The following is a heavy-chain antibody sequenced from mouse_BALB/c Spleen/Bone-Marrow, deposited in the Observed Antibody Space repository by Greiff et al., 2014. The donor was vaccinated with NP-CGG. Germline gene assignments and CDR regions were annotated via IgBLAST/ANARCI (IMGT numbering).Heavy chain of an antibody. J-gene: IGHJ3*01. D-gene: IGHD2-4*01. CDR2: INPSNGGT. CDR3: TRGDDYDEEFAY. Sequence: QVQLQQSGAELVKPGASAKLSCKASGYTFTSYYMYWVKQRPGQGLEWIGGINPSNGGTNFNEKFKSKATLTVDKSSSTAYMQLSSLTSEDSAVYYCTRGDDYDEEFAYWGQGTLVTVSA. V-gene: IGHV1S81*02. CDR1: GYTFTSYY.